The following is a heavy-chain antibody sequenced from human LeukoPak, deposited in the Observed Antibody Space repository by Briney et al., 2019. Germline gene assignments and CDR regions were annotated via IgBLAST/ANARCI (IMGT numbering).Heavy chain of an antibody. CDR3: ARDSSLVHYYGMDV. D-gene: IGHD1-26*01. J-gene: IGHJ6*02. Sequence: TFNRYWMTWIRQPPGKGLEWIGSIYYGGSTYYNASLRSRVTTSVDTSKNQFPLKLSSVTAADTAVYYCARDSSLVHYYGMDVWGQGTTATVSS. CDR2: IYYGGST. V-gene: IGHV4-39*06. CDR1: TFNRYW.